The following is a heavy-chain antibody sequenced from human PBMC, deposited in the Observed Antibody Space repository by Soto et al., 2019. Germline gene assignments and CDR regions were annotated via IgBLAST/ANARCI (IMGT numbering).Heavy chain of an antibody. J-gene: IGHJ3*02. CDR1: GYTFTSYY. V-gene: IGHV1-46*03. Sequence: QVQLVQSGAEVKKPGASVKVSCKASGYTFTSYYMHWLRQAPGQGLVWMGIINPRAGCTSYAQKFQGRVTMTRDTSTSTVYMELSSLRSEDTAVYYCARSGGYCSGGSCSWSNAFDIWGQGTMVTVSS. CDR2: INPRAGCT. CDR3: ARSGGYCSGGSCSWSNAFDI. D-gene: IGHD2-15*01.